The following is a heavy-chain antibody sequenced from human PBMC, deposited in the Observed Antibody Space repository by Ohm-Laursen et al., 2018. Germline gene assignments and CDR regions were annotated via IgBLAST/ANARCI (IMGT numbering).Heavy chain of an antibody. Sequence: SLRLSCAASGFTFSSYAMSWVRQAPGKGLEWVSAISGSGGSTYYADSVKGRFTISRDNSKNTLYLQMNSLRAEDTAVYYCAKDRWLQYYYFDYWGQGTLVTVSS. V-gene: IGHV3-23*01. J-gene: IGHJ4*02. CDR1: GFTFSSYA. D-gene: IGHD5-24*01. CDR2: ISGSGGST. CDR3: AKDRWLQYYYFDY.